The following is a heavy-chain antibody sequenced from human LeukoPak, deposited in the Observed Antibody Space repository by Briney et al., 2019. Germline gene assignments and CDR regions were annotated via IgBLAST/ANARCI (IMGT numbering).Heavy chain of an antibody. CDR2: IYYSGST. J-gene: IGHJ4*02. V-gene: IGHV4-39*01. Sequence: PSETLSLTCTVSGGSISSSSYYWGWIRQPPGKGLEWIVSIYYSGSTYYNPSLKSRVTISVDTSKNQFSLKLSSVTAADTAVYYCARGGYCRSTSCYWVGAFDYWGQGTLVTVSS. CDR3: ARGGYCRSTSCYWVGAFDY. D-gene: IGHD2-2*01. CDR1: GGSISSSSYY.